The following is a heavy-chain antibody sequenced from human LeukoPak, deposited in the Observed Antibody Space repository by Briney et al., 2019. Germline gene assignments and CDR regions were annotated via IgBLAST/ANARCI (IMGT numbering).Heavy chain of an antibody. J-gene: IGHJ4*02. D-gene: IGHD3-10*01. Sequence: PGGSLRLSCAASGFTFSSYWMSWVRQAPGKGLEWVANINQDGSEKYYVDSVKGRFTISRDNAKNALYLQMNSLRVEDTAVYYCARDRSGSYYQYYFDYWGQGTLVTVSS. CDR1: GFTFSSYW. V-gene: IGHV3-7*01. CDR3: ARDRSGSYYQYYFDY. CDR2: INQDGSEK.